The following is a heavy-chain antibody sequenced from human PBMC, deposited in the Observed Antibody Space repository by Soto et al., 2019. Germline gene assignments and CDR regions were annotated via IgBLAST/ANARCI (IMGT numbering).Heavy chain of an antibody. D-gene: IGHD6-19*01. Sequence: PGESLKISCQGSGYNFANYWIGWVRQMPGKGLERMGMIFPGDSETKYSLSLQGQVSISADKSISTAYLQWSTLKASDTAMYYCAAGYSTGLDGFDVWGQGTMVTVSS. CDR1: GYNFANYW. CDR2: IFPGDSET. J-gene: IGHJ3*01. V-gene: IGHV5-51*01. CDR3: AAGYSTGLDGFDV.